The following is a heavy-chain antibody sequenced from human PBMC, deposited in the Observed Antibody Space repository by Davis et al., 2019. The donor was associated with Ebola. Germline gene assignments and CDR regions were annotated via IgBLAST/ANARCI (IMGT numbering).Heavy chain of an antibody. J-gene: IGHJ4*02. CDR2: IKQDGSQK. CDR1: GSTFTSFW. CDR3: VRDAGWQRLDN. V-gene: IGHV3-7*01. D-gene: IGHD2-15*01. Sequence: GGSLRLSCAASGSTFTSFWMTWVRQAPGKGLEWVAHIKQDGSQKYYVDSVKGRFTISRGNAQTSLSLQMNSLRVEDTAIYYCVRDAGWQRLDNWGQGTLVTVSS.